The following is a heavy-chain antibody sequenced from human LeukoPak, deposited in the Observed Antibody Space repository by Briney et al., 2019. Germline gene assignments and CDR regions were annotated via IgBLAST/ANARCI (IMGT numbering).Heavy chain of an antibody. CDR1: GGSISSYY. V-gene: IGHV4-59*08. D-gene: IGHD2-2*01. Sequence: SETLSLTCTVSGGSISSYYWSWIRQPPGKGPEWIGYIYYSGSTNYNPSLKSRVTISVDTSKNQFSLKLSSVTAADTAVYYCATRSSTSRYYYMDVWGKGTTVTVSS. J-gene: IGHJ6*03. CDR3: ATRSSTSRYYYMDV. CDR2: IYYSGST.